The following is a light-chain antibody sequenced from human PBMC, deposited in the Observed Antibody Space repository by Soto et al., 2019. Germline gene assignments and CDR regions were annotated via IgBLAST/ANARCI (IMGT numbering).Light chain of an antibody. CDR2: AAS. V-gene: IGKV1-39*01. CDR3: QQSYSTPLT. Sequence: DIQMTQSPVSLSASVGDRVTITCRASQSISSYLYWYQQEPGKAPKLLIDAASSLQSGVPSRFSGSGSGTDFTLTISSLQPEDFATYYCQQSYSTPLTFGGGTKVDI. CDR1: QSISSY. J-gene: IGKJ4*01.